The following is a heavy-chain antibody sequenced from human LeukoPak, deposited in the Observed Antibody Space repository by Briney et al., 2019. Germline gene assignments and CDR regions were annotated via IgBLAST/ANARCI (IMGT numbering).Heavy chain of an antibody. V-gene: IGHV3-23*01. CDR3: ATLDGSLFDY. J-gene: IGHJ4*02. Sequence: GGSLRLSCAASGFTFNNYAMSWVRQAPGKGLEWVSDISGYGGTTYYADSVKGRFTISRDNSKNTLYLQMNSLRAEDTAVCYCATLDGSLFDYWGQGTLVTVSS. D-gene: IGHD5-24*01. CDR2: ISGYGGTT. CDR1: GFTFNNYA.